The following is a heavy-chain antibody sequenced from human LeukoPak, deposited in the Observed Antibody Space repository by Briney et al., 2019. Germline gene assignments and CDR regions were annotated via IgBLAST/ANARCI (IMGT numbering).Heavy chain of an antibody. D-gene: IGHD3-22*01. V-gene: IGHV3-30-3*01. CDR2: ISYDGSNK. Sequence: GGSLRLSCAASGFTFSSYAMHWVRQAPGKGLEWVAVISYDGSNKYYADSVKGRFTISRDNSKNTLYLQMNSLRAEDTAVYYCARALADSSGYYFDYWGQGTLVTVSS. CDR3: ARALADSSGYYFDY. CDR1: GFTFSSYA. J-gene: IGHJ4*02.